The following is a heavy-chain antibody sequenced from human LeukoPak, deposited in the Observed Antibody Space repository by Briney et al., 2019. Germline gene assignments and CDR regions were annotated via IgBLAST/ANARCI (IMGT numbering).Heavy chain of an antibody. CDR1: GFTFSSYA. Sequence: GGSLRLSCAASGFTFSSYAMHWVRQAPGKGLEYVSATSTNGGNTYYANSVKGRFTISRDNSKNMLYLQMGSLRAEDMAVYYCARAVGNSWSFDYWGQGTLVTVSS. D-gene: IGHD6-13*01. J-gene: IGHJ4*02. CDR3: ARAVGNSWSFDY. V-gene: IGHV3-64*01. CDR2: TSTNGGNT.